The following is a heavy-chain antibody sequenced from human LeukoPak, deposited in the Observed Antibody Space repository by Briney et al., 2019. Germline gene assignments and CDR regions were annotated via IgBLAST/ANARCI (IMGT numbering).Heavy chain of an antibody. CDR2: ISGSSTYT. J-gene: IGHJ5*02. CDR3: VGYSWFDP. CDR1: GFTLSIYS. D-gene: IGHD3-16*01. Sequence: PGGSLRLSCAASGFTLSIYSMSWVRQAPGKGLEWVSSISGSSTYTHYADSVKGRFTISRDNAKNSMYLQMNSLRAEDTAVYYCVGYSWFDPWGQGTLVTVSS. V-gene: IGHV3-21*01.